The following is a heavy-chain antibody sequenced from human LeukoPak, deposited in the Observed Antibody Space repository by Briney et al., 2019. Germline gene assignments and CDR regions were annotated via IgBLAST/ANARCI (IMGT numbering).Heavy chain of an antibody. Sequence: SETLSLTCTVSGGSISSGDYYWSWIRQPPGKGLEWIGRIYTSGSTNYNPSLKSRVTMSVDTSKNQFSLKLSSVTAADTAVYYCARDRQWNWFDPWGQGTLVTVSS. CDR2: IYTSGST. D-gene: IGHD6-19*01. J-gene: IGHJ5*02. CDR1: GGSISSGDYY. CDR3: ARDRQWNWFDP. V-gene: IGHV4-61*02.